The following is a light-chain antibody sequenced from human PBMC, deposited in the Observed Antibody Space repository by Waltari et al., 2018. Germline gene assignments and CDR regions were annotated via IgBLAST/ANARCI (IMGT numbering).Light chain of an antibody. CDR1: SGSIDSKY. CDR2: EDK. CDR3: QSYDTNNRV. V-gene: IGLV6-57*04. J-gene: IGLJ3*02. Sequence: NFMLTQPHSVSGSPGETVTISCTRSSGSIDSKYVQWYQQRPGRAPTTVIYEDKQRPFGLPDRFSGSIDSSSNSASLTISGLKTEDEAGYYCQSYDTNNRVFGGGTMLTVL.